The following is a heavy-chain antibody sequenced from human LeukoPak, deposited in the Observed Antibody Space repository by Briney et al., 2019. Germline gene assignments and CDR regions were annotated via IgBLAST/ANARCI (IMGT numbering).Heavy chain of an antibody. V-gene: IGHV5-10-1*01. J-gene: IGHJ4*02. CDR1: GYSFTSYW. Sequence: VESLRISCKGSGYSFTSYWISWVRQMPGKGLEWMGGIDPSDAYTNYSPSFQGHVTISSDKSIKTAYLQVSSLKASDTAMYYCARHEGYSSSAEVYWGEGELVTVSS. CDR3: ARHEGYSSSAEVY. CDR2: IDPSDAYT. D-gene: IGHD6-13*01.